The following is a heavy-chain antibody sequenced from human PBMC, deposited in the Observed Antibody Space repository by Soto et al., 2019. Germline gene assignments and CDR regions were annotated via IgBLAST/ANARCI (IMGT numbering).Heavy chain of an antibody. D-gene: IGHD6-13*01. CDR1: GFTFSSYG. CDR3: ARTGIAAAGMGWFDP. J-gene: IGHJ5*02. Sequence: QVQLVESGGGVVQPGRSLRLSCAASGFTFSSYGMHWVRQAPGKGLELVAVIWYDGSNKYYADSVKGRFTISRDNSKNTLYLQMNSLRAEDTAVYYCARTGIAAAGMGWFDPWGQGTLVTVSS. CDR2: IWYDGSNK. V-gene: IGHV3-33*01.